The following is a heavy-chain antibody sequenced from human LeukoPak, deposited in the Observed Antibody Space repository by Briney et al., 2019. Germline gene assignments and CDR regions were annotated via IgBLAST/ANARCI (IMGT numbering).Heavy chain of an antibody. V-gene: IGHV4-59*01. CDR1: GGSISSNY. CDR3: ARVYYSNSYDYWYFDL. Sequence: SETLSLTCTVSGGSISSNYWSWIRQPPGKGLEWIGYIYYSGSTNYNPSLKSRVTISVDTSKNQFSLKLSSVTAADTAVYYCARVYYSNSYDYWYFDLWGRGTLVAVSS. D-gene: IGHD6-13*01. CDR2: IYYSGST. J-gene: IGHJ2*01.